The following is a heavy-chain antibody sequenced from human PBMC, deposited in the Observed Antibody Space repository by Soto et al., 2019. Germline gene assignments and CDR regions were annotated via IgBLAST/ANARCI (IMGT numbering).Heavy chain of an antibody. Sequence: ASVKVSCKASGYTFTGYYMHWVRQAPGQGLEWMGWINPNSGGTNYAQKFQGWVTMTRDTSISTAYMELSRLRSDDTAVYYCARELSPYIVATILGYWGQGTLVTVSS. CDR1: GYTFTGYY. D-gene: IGHD5-12*01. J-gene: IGHJ4*02. CDR3: ARELSPYIVATILGY. CDR2: INPNSGGT. V-gene: IGHV1-2*04.